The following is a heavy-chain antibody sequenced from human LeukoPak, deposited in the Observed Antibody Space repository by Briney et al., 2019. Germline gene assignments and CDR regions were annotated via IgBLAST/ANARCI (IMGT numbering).Heavy chain of an antibody. J-gene: IGHJ6*02. CDR1: GGSISSYY. D-gene: IGHD3-10*01. CDR2: IYYSGST. V-gene: IGHV4-59*01. CDR3: ARGWLGELSNYYYYYYGMDV. Sequence: SETLSLTCTVSGGSISSYYWSWIRQPPGKGLEWIGYIYYSGSTNYNPSLKSRVTISVDTSKNQFSLKLSSVTAADTAVYYCARGWLGELSNYYYYYYGMDVWGQGTTVTVSS.